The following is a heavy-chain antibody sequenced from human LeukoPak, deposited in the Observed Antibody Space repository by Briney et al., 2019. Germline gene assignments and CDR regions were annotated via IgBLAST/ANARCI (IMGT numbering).Heavy chain of an antibody. J-gene: IGHJ4*02. CDR2: IYPRYSDT. V-gene: IGHV5-51*01. CDR1: GYSFTSYW. D-gene: IGHD2-15*01. Sequence: GESLKISCKGSGYSFTSYWIGWVRQMPGKGLEWMGIIYPRYSDTRYSPSFQGQVTISAVKSISTAYLQWSSLKASDTAMYYCARQAVRNLVEPFDYWGQGTLVTVSS. CDR3: ARQAVRNLVEPFDY.